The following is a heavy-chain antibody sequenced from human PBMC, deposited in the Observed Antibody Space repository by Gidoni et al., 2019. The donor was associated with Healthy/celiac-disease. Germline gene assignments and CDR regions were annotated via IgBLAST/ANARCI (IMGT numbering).Heavy chain of an antibody. V-gene: IGHV3-23*01. D-gene: IGHD3-22*01. CDR1: GFTFSSYA. Sequence: EVQLLESGGGLVQPGGSLRLSCAASGFTFSSYAMSWVRQAQGKGLEWVSAISGSGGSTFYADSVKGRFTISRDNSKNTLYLQMNSLRAEDTAVYYCAKGIDSSGYYPFDYWGQGTLVTVSS. CDR3: AKGIDSSGYYPFDY. CDR2: ISGSGGST. J-gene: IGHJ4*02.